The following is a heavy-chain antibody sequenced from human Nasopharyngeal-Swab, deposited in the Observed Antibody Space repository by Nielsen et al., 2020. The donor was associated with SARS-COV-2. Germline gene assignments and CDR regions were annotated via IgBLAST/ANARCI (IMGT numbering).Heavy chain of an antibody. V-gene: IGHV3-21*04. CDR2: ISPSSGYI. CDR3: ARQDRFYYYLDV. Sequence: GESLQISCAGSGFTFGSFGMTWVRQAPGKGLEWVSYISPSSGYIYYAESLKGRFTISRDNGKNSVYLQMNSLRADDTAVYFCARQDRFYYYLDVWGEGTTVTVSS. D-gene: IGHD3-3*01. CDR1: GFTFGSFG. J-gene: IGHJ6*03.